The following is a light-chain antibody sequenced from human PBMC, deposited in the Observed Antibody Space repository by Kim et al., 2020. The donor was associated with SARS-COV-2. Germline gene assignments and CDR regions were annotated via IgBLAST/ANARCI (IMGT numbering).Light chain of an antibody. J-gene: IGLJ2*01. V-gene: IGLV3-21*03. CDR1: NFGSNS. CDR3: QVWDTTSDHVV. CDR2: ADS. Sequence: ATGKTAKITCTGSNFGSNSVRWYQQKPSQAPVLVVYADSDRPSGIPERFSSSNSENTATLTNSRVEVGDEADYYWQVWDTTSDHVVFGGGTQLAVL.